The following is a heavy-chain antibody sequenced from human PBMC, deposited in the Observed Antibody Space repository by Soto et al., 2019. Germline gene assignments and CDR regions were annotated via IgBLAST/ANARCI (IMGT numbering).Heavy chain of an antibody. V-gene: IGHV4-39*01. CDR2: IYYSGRT. D-gene: IGHD1-26*01. CDR3: ARGWAFFFFQAEDGIRDL. Sequence: CWIRQPPGKGLEWIGRIYYSGRTYYNPCLTSRVTISVDTSKNQFSLLLSSVTAADTAVYSCARGWAFFFFQAEDGIRDL. J-gene: IGHJ2*01.